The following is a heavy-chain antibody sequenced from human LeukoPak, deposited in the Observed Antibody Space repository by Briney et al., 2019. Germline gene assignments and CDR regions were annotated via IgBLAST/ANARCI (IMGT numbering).Heavy chain of an antibody. CDR1: GFTFSAYA. Sequence: GGSLRLSCAASGFTFSAYAMNWVRQAPGKGLEWVSGISGSGGNTYSADSVKGRFTISRDNSKNTLYLQMNSLRAEDTAVYYCARGRSLSYYYDSSGYPFDVWGQGTTVTVSS. J-gene: IGHJ6*02. V-gene: IGHV3-23*01. D-gene: IGHD3-22*01. CDR3: ARGRSLSYYYDSSGYPFDV. CDR2: ISGSGGNT.